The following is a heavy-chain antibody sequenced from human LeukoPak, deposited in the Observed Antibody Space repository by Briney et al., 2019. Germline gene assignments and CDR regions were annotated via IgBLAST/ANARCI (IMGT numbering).Heavy chain of an antibody. CDR1: GFTFSDYY. Sequence: GGSLRLSCAASGFTFSDYYMSWLRQAPGKGLEWVSYISSSGSTIYYADSVKGRFTISRDNAKNSLYLQMNSLRAEDTAVYYCARRPIVGAWRFGVFGYWGQGTLVTVSS. D-gene: IGHD1-26*01. J-gene: IGHJ4*02. CDR2: ISSSGSTI. V-gene: IGHV3-11*04. CDR3: ARRPIVGAWRFGVFGY.